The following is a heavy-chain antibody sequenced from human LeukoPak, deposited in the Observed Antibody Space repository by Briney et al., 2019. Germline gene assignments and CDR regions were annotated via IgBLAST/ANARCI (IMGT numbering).Heavy chain of an antibody. CDR1: GFSISTNY. V-gene: IGHV3-53*01. J-gene: IGHJ2*01. Sequence: GGSLRLSCAASGFSISTNYMNWVRPAPGKGLDGVAILYSGSDTYYADSVKGRSTISRDCSKNILSLQTNTLRAYAMAIYYWAKIGEHFHWSLDLWGRGTLVTVSS. CDR2: LYSGSDT. D-gene: IGHD3-10*01. CDR3: AKIGEHFHWSLDL.